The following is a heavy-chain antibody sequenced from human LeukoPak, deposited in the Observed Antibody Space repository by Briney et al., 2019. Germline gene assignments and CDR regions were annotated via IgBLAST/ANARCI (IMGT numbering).Heavy chain of an antibody. CDR1: GFTFSDYY. D-gene: IGHD6-19*01. CDR3: ARGGSSGWYFDY. V-gene: IGHV3-11*04. J-gene: IGHJ4*02. Sequence: GGSLRLSCAASGFTFSDYYMTWIRQAPGKGPEWVSYISSSGITIYYADSVKGRFTISRDNAKNSLYLQMNSLRAEDTAVYYCARGGSSGWYFDYWGQGTLVTVSS. CDR2: ISSSGITI.